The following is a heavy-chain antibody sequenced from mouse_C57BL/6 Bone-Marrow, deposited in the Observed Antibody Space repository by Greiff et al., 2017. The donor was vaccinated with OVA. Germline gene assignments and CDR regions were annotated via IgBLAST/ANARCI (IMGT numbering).Heavy chain of an antibody. V-gene: IGHV7-1*01. CDR2: SRNKANDYTT. D-gene: IGHD4-1*01. CDR3: ARDATGTKGYWYFDV. J-gene: IGHJ1*03. Sequence: EVKLVESGGGLVQSGRSLRLSCATSGFTFSDFYMEWVRQAPGKGLEWIAASRNKANDYTTEYSASVKGRFIVSRDTSQSILYLQMNALRAEDTAIYYCARDATGTKGYWYFDVWGTGTTVTVSS. CDR1: GFTFSDFY.